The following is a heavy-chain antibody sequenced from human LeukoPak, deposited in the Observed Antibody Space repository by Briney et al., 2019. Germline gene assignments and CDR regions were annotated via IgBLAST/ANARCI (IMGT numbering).Heavy chain of an antibody. Sequence: SETLSLTCTVSGGSISSGGYYWSWIRQHPGKGLEWIGYIYYSGSTYYNPSLKSRVTISVDTSKNQFSLKLSSVTAADTAVYYCARDLGSGYSSSLRYFDYWGQGTLVTVSS. CDR3: ARDLGSGYSSSLRYFDY. V-gene: IGHV4-31*03. CDR2: IYYSGST. J-gene: IGHJ4*02. D-gene: IGHD6-13*01. CDR1: GGSISSGGYY.